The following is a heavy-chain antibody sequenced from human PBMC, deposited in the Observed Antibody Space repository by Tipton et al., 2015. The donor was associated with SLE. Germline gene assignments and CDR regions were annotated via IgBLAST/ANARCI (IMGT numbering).Heavy chain of an antibody. Sequence: TLSLTCTVSGGSISSGDCYWTWIRQLPGKGLEWIGYIYYSGSTSYSSSLKSRLTISMDTSKNQFSLKLTSVTAADTAVYYCARGWDYDSWSGYADYWGQGTLVTVSS. D-gene: IGHD3-3*01. V-gene: IGHV4-31*03. CDR3: ARGWDYDSWSGYADY. J-gene: IGHJ4*02. CDR1: GGSISSGDCY. CDR2: IYYSGST.